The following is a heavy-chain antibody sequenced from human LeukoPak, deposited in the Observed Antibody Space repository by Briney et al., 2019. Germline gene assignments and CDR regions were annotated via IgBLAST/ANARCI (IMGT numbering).Heavy chain of an antibody. J-gene: IGHJ5*02. CDR1: GGSISSYY. Sequence: SETLSLTCTVSGGSISSYYWSWIRQPPGKGLEWIGYIYYSGSTNYNPSLKSRVTIPVDTSKNQFSLKLSSVTAADTAVYYCARDEYDSSGYYSFSWFDPWGQGTLVTVSS. D-gene: IGHD3-22*01. V-gene: IGHV4-59*01. CDR2: IYYSGST. CDR3: ARDEYDSSGYYSFSWFDP.